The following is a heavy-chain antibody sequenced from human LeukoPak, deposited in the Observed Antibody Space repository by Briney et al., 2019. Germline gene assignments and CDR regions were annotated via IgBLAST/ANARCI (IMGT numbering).Heavy chain of an antibody. CDR2: IHTSGST. CDR3: ALGILEWLFGAFDI. J-gene: IGHJ3*02. D-gene: IGHD3-3*01. Sequence: PSETLSLTCTVSGGSIRSGNYYWNWIRQPAGKGLEWIGRIHTSGSTDYNPSLKSRVTISVDTSKNQFSLKLSSATAADTAVYYCALGILEWLFGAFDIWGQGTMVTVSS. V-gene: IGHV4-61*02. CDR1: GGSIRSGNYY.